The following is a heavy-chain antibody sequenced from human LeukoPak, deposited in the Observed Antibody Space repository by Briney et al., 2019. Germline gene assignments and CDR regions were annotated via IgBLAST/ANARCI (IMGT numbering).Heavy chain of an antibody. V-gene: IGHV3-48*03. D-gene: IGHD2-2*01. J-gene: IGHJ2*01. CDR3: VRDGGAGYQRDGFFDL. Sequence: GGSLRLSCAASGFTFNSYEMNWVRQAPGKGLEWVSYISSSGSTIYYADSMRGRFTVSRDSVKNLLFLEMNSVTAGDTAVYYCVRDGGAGYQRDGFFDLWGRGTLVTVSS. CDR1: GFTFNSYE. CDR2: ISSSGSTI.